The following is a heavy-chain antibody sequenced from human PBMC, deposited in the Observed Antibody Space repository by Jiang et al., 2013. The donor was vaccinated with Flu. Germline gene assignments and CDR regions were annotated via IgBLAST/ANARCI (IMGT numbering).Heavy chain of an antibody. V-gene: IGHV2-70*01. Sequence: KPTQTLTLTCTFSGFSLRTSGMSVTWIRQPPGKALEWLALIDWDDDKYYSTSLKTRLTISRDTSKNQVVLTMTNMDPVDTATYYCARIRESSSPYYYGMDVWGRRTTITVSS. D-gene: IGHD6-6*01. CDR2: IDWDDDK. CDR3: ARIRESSSPYYYGMDV. J-gene: IGHJ6*02. CDR1: GFSLRTSGMS.